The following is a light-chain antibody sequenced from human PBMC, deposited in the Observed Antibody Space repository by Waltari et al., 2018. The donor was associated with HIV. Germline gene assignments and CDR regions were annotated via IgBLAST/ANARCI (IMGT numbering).Light chain of an antibody. CDR2: QGS. J-gene: IGLJ2*01. CDR3: QAWDADHAV. CDR1: KLADKF. Sequence: SYVLTQSPSVSVPSGQTASIPCSGEKLADKFPCWYQKKPGQPPILLVYQGSRRPSGIPERFSASKSANTATLTVRGAQPLDEAEYFCQAWDADHAVFGGGTTLTVL. V-gene: IGLV3-1*01.